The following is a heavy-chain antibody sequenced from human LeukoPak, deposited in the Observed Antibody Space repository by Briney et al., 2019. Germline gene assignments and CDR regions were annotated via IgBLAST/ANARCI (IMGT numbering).Heavy chain of an antibody. V-gene: IGHV3-66*01. J-gene: IGHJ3*02. CDR3: ARDHPFDAFDI. CDR2: IYSGGST. CDR1: GFTFSSYA. Sequence: GGSLRLSCAASGFTFSSYAMSWVRQAPGKGLEWVSVIYSGGSTYYADSVKGRFTISRDNSKNTLYLQMNGLRAEDTAVYYCARDHPFDAFDIWGQGTMVTVSS.